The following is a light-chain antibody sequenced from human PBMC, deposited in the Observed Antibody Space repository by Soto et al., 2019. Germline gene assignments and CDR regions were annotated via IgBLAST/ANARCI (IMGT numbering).Light chain of an antibody. CDR2: GNS. V-gene: IGLV1-40*01. Sequence: QSVLTQPPSVSGAPGQRVTISCTGSSSNIGAGYDVHWYQQLPGTAPQLLICGNSNRPSGVPDRFSGSNSGTSASLAITGLQAEDEADYYCQSYDISLSGWGLGGGTQLTVL. CDR3: QSYDISLSGWG. CDR1: SSNIGAGYD. J-gene: IGLJ3*02.